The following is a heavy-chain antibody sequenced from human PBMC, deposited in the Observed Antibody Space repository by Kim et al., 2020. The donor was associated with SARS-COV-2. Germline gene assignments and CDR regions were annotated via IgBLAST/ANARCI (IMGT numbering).Heavy chain of an antibody. CDR2: INSDGAA. D-gene: IGHD4-4*01. V-gene: IGHV3-74*01. J-gene: IGHJ3*02. CDR1: GFTFSIYW. CDR3: TRDERITITSPGAFNM. Sequence: GGSLRLSFAASGFTFSIYWMHWVRQAPGKGLVWVSRINSDGAATYSDASMGGRTIFTDNAKRTPVFQKISLIAEDTTVFYCTRDERITITSPGAFNMWG.